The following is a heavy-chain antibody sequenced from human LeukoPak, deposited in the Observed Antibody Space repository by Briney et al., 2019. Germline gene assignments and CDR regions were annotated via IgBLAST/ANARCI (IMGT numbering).Heavy chain of an antibody. J-gene: IGHJ4*02. D-gene: IGHD3-3*01. CDR3: ARTYYDFWSGYCY. Sequence: GESLKISCKGSGYSFTSYWLGWVRQMPGKGLEWMGIIYPGDSDTRYSPSFQGQVTISADKSISTAYLQWSSLKASDTAMYYCARTYYDFWSGYCYWGQGTLVTVSS. V-gene: IGHV5-51*01. CDR1: GYSFTSYW. CDR2: IYPGDSDT.